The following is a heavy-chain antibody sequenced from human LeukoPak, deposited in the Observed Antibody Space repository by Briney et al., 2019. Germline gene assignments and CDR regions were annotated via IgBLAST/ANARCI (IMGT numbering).Heavy chain of an antibody. Sequence: ASVKVSCKASGYTFTSYGISWVRQAPGQGLEWMGWISAYNGNTNYAQKLQGRVTMTTDTSTSTAYMELRSLRSDDTAEYYCARDRWGGRWMGGYSYGRGGDFDYWGQGTLVTVSS. J-gene: IGHJ4*02. D-gene: IGHD5-18*01. V-gene: IGHV1-18*01. CDR2: ISAYNGNT. CDR3: ARDRWGGRWMGGYSYGRGGDFDY. CDR1: GYTFTSYG.